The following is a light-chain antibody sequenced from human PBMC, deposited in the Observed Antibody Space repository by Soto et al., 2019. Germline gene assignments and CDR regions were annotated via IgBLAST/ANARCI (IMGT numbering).Light chain of an antibody. Sequence: EIVMTQSPATLSVSPGERATLSCRASQGIKDYVAWFQQKPGQAPRLLIYGASTWATAIPARFSGSGSGTEFTLSISSLQSEDFAVYYCQQYNTWPRTFGQGTKVDIK. J-gene: IGKJ1*01. V-gene: IGKV3-15*01. CDR2: GAS. CDR3: QQYNTWPRT. CDR1: QGIKDY.